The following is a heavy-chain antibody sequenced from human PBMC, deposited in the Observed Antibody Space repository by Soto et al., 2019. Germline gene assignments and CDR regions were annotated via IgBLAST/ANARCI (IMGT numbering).Heavy chain of an antibody. J-gene: IGHJ4*02. D-gene: IGHD3-10*01. CDR1: GFTFSSYS. Sequence: EVQLVESGGGLVKPGGSLRLSCAASGFTFSSYSMNWVRQAPGKGLEWVSSISSSGSTMYYADSVKGRFTISRDNAKNSLYLQMNSLRAEDTAVYYCARARYYGSGTYYCDYWGQGTLVTVSS. CDR3: ARARYYGSGTYYCDY. CDR2: ISSSGSTM. V-gene: IGHV3-21*04.